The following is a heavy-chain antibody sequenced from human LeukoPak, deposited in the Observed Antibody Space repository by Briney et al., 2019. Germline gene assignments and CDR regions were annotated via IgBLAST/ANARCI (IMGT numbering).Heavy chain of an antibody. Sequence: GGSLRLSCAASGFTFGSYWMLWVRQVPGEGLVWVSRINSDGRSTDYADSVKGRFTISRDNAKNTLYLQMNSLGAEDTAVYWCARSIGWTLVSWGQGTLVTVSS. J-gene: IGHJ4*02. D-gene: IGHD3-3*02. CDR2: INSDGRST. V-gene: IGHV3-74*01. CDR3: ARSIGWTLVS. CDR1: GFTFGSYW.